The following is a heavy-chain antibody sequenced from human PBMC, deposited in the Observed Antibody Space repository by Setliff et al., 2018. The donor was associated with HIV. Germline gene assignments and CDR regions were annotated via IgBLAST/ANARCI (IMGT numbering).Heavy chain of an antibody. CDR1: GGSISSYY. D-gene: IGHD4-17*01. V-gene: IGHV4-59*01. J-gene: IGHJ4*02. CDR3: AREIYGGNSRPFDY. CDR2: IYYSGNT. Sequence: SETLSLTCTVSGGSISSYYWSWIRQPPGKGLEWIGYIYYSGNTNYNPSLKSRVTISVDTSKNQLSLKLSSVTAADTAVYYCAREIYGGNSRPFDYWGQGTLVTVSS.